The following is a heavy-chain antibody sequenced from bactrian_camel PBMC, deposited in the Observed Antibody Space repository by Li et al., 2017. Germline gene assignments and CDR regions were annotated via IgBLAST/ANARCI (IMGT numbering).Heavy chain of an antibody. CDR2: INSGGDLT. Sequence: VQLVESGGGLVQPGKSLKLSCAASGFTFRSYAMSWVRRAPGKGPEWVASINSGGDLTFYADSEKGRFTISQDNAQNTVYLQMNSLKTEDTATYYCAKEGEVIGDLFFNYWGQGTQVTVS. J-gene: IGHJ4*01. V-gene: IGHV3S31*01. CDR3: AKEGEVIGDLFFNY. D-gene: IGHD1*01. CDR1: GFTFRSYA.